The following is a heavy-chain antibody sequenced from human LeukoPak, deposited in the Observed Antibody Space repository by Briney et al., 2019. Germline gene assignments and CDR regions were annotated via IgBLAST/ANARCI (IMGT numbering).Heavy chain of an antibody. J-gene: IGHJ4*02. CDR3: ARDSSSYFDY. CDR1: GFTFSSYA. Sequence: GGSLRLSCGASGFTFSSYAMHWVRQAPGKGLEWVAVISYDGSNKYYADSVKGRFTISRDNSKNTLYLQMNSLRAEDTAVYYCARDSSSYFDYWGQGTLVTVSS. CDR2: ISYDGSNK. V-gene: IGHV3-30-3*01. D-gene: IGHD6-13*01.